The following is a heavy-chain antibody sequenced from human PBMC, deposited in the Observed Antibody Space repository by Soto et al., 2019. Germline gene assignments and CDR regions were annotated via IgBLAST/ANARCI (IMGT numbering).Heavy chain of an antibody. CDR3: ARDGDGNLGMDV. J-gene: IGHJ6*02. Sequence: GGSLRLSCAASGFTFSSYAMHWVRQAPGKGLEWVEVISYDGSNKYYADSVKGRFTISRDNSKNTLYLQMNSLRAEDMAVYYCARDGDGNLGMDVWGQGTTVTVSS. CDR1: GFTFSSYA. D-gene: IGHD7-27*01. V-gene: IGHV3-30-3*01. CDR2: ISYDGSNK.